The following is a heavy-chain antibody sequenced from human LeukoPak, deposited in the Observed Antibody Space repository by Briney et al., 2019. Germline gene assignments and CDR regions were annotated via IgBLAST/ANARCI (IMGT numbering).Heavy chain of an antibody. CDR1: GFTFSSYA. CDR3: ATSKYSGSY. D-gene: IGHD1-26*01. CDR2: ISGSGGRI. Sequence: GGSLRLSCAASGFTFSSYAMSWVRQAPGKGLEWVSAISGSGGRIYYGASVKGRFTISRDNSKNTLNLQRNSLRAEDTAVYYCATSKYSGSYWGQGTLVTVSS. J-gene: IGHJ4*02. V-gene: IGHV3-23*01.